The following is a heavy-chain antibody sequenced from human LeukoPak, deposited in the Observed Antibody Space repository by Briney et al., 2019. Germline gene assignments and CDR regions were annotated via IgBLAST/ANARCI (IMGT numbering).Heavy chain of an antibody. Sequence: APVKVSCKASGGTFSSYAISWVRQAPGQGLEWMGGIIPIFGTANYAQKFQGRVTITADESTSTAYMELSSLRSEDTAVYYCAREAWELKTGFDYWGQGTLITVSS. V-gene: IGHV1-69*13. J-gene: IGHJ4*02. D-gene: IGHD1-26*01. CDR2: IIPIFGTA. CDR1: GGTFSSYA. CDR3: AREAWELKTGFDY.